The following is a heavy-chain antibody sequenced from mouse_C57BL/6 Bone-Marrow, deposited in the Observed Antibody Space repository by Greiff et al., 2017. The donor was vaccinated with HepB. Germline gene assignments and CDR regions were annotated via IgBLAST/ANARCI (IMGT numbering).Heavy chain of an antibody. D-gene: IGHD5-1*01. CDR2: ILPGSGST. CDR1: GTTFPGYW. Sequence: QVQLKQPGAERMMPGASVKLSCRATGTTFPGYWIEWVKQRPGHGLEWIGEILPGSGSTNYNEKFKGKATFTADTSSNTAYMHLSSLTTEDSAIYYCARDLRPYWGQGTTLTVSS. J-gene: IGHJ2*01. CDR3: ARDLRPY. V-gene: IGHV1-9*01.